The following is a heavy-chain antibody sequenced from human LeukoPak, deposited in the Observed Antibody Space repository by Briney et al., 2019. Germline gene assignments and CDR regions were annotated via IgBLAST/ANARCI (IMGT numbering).Heavy chain of an antibody. J-gene: IGHJ1*01. CDR3: ATPHDYDSSGYRN. D-gene: IGHD3-22*01. CDR1: GLTFGSYW. Sequence: PGGSLRLSCAASGLTFGSYWMHWVRQTPGKGPVWVSHINGDGSTTRYADSVKGRFTISRDNAKNTLFLQMNSLRVEDPAIYYCATPHDYDSSGYRNWGQGTLVTVSS. CDR2: INGDGSTT. V-gene: IGHV3-74*01.